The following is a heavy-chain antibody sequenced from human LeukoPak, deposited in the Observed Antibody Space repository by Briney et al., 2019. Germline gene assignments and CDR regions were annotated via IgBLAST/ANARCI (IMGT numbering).Heavy chain of an antibody. CDR2: INPSGGST. J-gene: IGHJ4*02. D-gene: IGHD6-19*01. CDR1: GYTFTSYY. CDR3: ATRSSSGWYFRY. V-gene: IGHV1-46*01. Sequence: GASVKVSCKASGYTFTSYYMHWVRQAPGQGLEWMGIINPSGGSTIYAQKFQGRVTMTEDTSTDTAYMELSSLRSEDTAVYYCATRSSSGWYFRYWGQGTLVTVSS.